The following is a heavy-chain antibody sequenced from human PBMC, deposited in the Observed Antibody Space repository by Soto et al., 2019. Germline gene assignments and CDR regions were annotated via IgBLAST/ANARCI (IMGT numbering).Heavy chain of an antibody. CDR3: ARDSIVPT. CDR2: IYYTGST. CDR1: GDSFTNYY. D-gene: IGHD1-26*01. Sequence: ETLYLTCTVSGDSFTNYYWSWIRQPPGKGLEWVGNIYYTGSTNYNPSLKSRVTISIDTSKNQFSLRLSSVTAADTAVYYCARDSIVPTWGQGTLVTVSS. V-gene: IGHV4-59*01. J-gene: IGHJ5*02.